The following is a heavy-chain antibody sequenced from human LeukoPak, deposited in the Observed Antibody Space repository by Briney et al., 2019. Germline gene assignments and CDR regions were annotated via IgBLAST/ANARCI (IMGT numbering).Heavy chain of an antibody. V-gene: IGHV3-30*02. CDR1: GFTFGSYG. Sequence: GGSRRLSCAASGFTFGSYGMHWVRQAPGKGLEWVAFIRYDGRNKFHADSVRGRFTISRDNSNNTLYLQMNSLRAEDTAVYYCAKDPGNYYYDSSGLFDYWGQGTLVTVSS. CDR3: AKDPGNYYYDSSGLFDY. D-gene: IGHD3-22*01. CDR2: IRYDGRNK. J-gene: IGHJ4*02.